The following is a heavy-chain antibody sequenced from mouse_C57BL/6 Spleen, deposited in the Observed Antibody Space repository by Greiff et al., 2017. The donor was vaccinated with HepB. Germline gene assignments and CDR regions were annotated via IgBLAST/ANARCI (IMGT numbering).Heavy chain of an antibody. Sequence: EVQRVESGPELVKPGASVKMSCKASGYTFTDYNMHWVKQSHGKSLEWIGYINPNNGGTSYNQKFKGKATLTVNKSSSTAYMELRSLTSEDSAVYYCARELGRGKGYFDYWGQGTTLTVSS. D-gene: IGHD4-1*01. CDR1: GYTFTDYN. CDR3: ARELGRGKGYFDY. V-gene: IGHV1-22*01. CDR2: INPNNGGT. J-gene: IGHJ2*01.